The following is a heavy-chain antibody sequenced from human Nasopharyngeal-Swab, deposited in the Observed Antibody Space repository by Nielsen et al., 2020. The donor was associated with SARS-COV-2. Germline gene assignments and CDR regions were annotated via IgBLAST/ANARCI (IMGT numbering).Heavy chain of an antibody. CDR3: ARDNFWSGHYHV. CDR2: INHSGST. V-gene: IGHV4-34*01. J-gene: IGHJ6*02. Sequence: SETLSLTCAVYGGSFSGYYWSWIRQPPGKGLEWIGEINHSGSTNYNPSLKSRVTISVDTSKNQFSLKLSSVTAADTAVYYCARDNFWSGHYHVWGQGITVTVSS. CDR1: GGSFSGYY. D-gene: IGHD3-3*01.